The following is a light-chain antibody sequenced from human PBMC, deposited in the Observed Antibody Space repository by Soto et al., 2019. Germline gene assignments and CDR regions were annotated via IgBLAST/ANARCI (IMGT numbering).Light chain of an antibody. J-gene: IGLJ2*01. CDR2: GVS. V-gene: IGLV2-11*01. Sequence: QSALTQPRSVSGCPGQSVTISCTGTSSDVGGYNHVSWYQQHPGKAPKLMIYGVSKRPSGVPDRFSGSKSGNTASLTISGLQAEDEADYYCCSYAGSYTLVFGGGTKVTVL. CDR3: CSYAGSYTLV. CDR1: SSDVGGYNH.